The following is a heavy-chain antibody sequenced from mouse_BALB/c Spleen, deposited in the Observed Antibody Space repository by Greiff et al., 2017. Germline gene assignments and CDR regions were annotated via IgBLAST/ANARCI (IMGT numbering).Heavy chain of an antibody. CDR2: IDPENGDT. CDR3: NVPLPRNY. J-gene: IGHJ2*01. CDR1: GFNIKDYY. D-gene: IGHD2-10*01. Sequence: EVQLQQSGAELVRSGASVKLSCTASGFNIKDYYMHWVKQRPEQGLEWIGWIDPENGDTEYAPKFQGKATMTADTSSNTAYLQLSSLTSEDTAVYYCNVPLPRNYWGQGTTLTVSS. V-gene: IGHV14-4*02.